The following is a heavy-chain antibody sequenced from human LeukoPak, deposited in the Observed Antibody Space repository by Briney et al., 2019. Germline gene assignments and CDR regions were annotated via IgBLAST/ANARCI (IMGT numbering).Heavy chain of an antibody. J-gene: IGHJ3*02. Sequence: GGSLRLSCAASGFTFSSYWMHWVRQAPGKGLVWVSRINSDGRSTSYADSVKGRFTISRDNAKNTLYLKMNSLRAEDTAVYYCARERRGAEAFDIWGQGTMVTVSS. CDR1: GFTFSSYW. V-gene: IGHV3-74*01. CDR2: INSDGRST. D-gene: IGHD3-10*01. CDR3: ARERRGAEAFDI.